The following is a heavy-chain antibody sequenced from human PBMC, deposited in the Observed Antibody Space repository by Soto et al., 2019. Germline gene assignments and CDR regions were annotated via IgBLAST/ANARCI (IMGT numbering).Heavy chain of an antibody. J-gene: IGHJ4*02. CDR2: ISSDGNDK. CDR1: GFTFSDDS. Sequence: EVQLVESGGGLVQPGGSLRLSCAASGFTFSDDSMNWVRQAPGKGLEWVSYISSDGNDKYYVDSVKGRFTISRDNSKNSVFLHMNSLRDDDTAGYYCAMGIQLCVGRGCDYWGQGTLVTVSS. D-gene: IGHD5-18*01. V-gene: IGHV3-48*02. CDR3: AMGIQLCVGRGCDY.